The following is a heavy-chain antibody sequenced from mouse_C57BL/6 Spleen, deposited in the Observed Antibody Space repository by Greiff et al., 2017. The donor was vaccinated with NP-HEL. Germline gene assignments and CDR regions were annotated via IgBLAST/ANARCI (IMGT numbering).Heavy chain of an antibody. CDR2: INPNYGTT. CDR1: GYSFTDYN. V-gene: IGHV1-39*01. CDR3: ARGYDYDRAWFAY. D-gene: IGHD2-4*01. Sequence: EVKLQESGPELVKPGASVKISCKASGYSFTDYNMNWVKQSNGKSLEWIGVINPNYGTTSYNQKFKGKATLTVDQSSSTAYMQLNSLTSEDSAVYDGARGYDYDRAWFAYWGQGTLVTVSA. J-gene: IGHJ3*01.